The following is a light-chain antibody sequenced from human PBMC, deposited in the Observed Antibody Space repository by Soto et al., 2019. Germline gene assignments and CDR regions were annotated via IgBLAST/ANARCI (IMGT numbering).Light chain of an antibody. CDR1: QTISSW. Sequence: DIQMTQSPSTLSGSVGDRVTITCRASQTISSWLAWYQQKPGKAPKLLIYKASTLKSGVPSRFSGSGSGTEFTLTIISLQPDDFATYYCQHYNSYSEALGKGTKVELK. CDR2: KAS. V-gene: IGKV1-5*03. CDR3: QHYNSYSEA. J-gene: IGKJ1*01.